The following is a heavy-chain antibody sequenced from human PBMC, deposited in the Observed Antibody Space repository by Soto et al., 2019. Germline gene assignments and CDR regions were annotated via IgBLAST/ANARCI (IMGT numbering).Heavy chain of an antibody. J-gene: IGHJ6*02. Sequence: SVKVSCKASGYAFTGYYMHWVRQAPGQGLEWMGWINPNSGGTNYAQKFQGWVTMTRDTSISTTYMELSRLRSDDTAVYYCARLVGSYYGMDVWGQGTTVTVSS. CDR1: GYAFTGYY. CDR3: ARLVGSYYGMDV. CDR2: INPNSGGT. V-gene: IGHV1-2*04. D-gene: IGHD6-6*01.